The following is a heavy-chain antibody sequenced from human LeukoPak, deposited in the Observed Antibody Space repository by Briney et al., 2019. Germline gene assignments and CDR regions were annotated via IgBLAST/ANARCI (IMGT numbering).Heavy chain of an antibody. V-gene: IGHV3-53*01. CDR2: LYYGVST. D-gene: IGHD4-17*01. Sequence: GGPLRLSCVVSGFTVSGDYISWFRQAPGKGLEWVSVLYYGVSTFYKDSVKGRFTTSGDKFKNTVYLQMNSLRAEDTAVYYCARGRQNYGDYPYWGQGTLVTVSS. CDR1: GFTVSGDY. CDR3: ARGRQNYGDYPY. J-gene: IGHJ4*02.